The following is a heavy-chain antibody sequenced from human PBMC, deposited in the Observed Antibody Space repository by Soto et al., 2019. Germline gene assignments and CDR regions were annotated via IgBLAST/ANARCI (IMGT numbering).Heavy chain of an antibody. CDR3: AKDRGYCSSTSCLNGFDP. Sequence: QVQLVESGGGVVQPGRSLRLSCAASGFTFSSYAMHWVRQAPGKGLEWVAVISNDESNKYYGDSVKGRFTISRDNSKNTLYLQMNSLRTDDTAVYYWAKDRGYCSSTSCLNGFDPWGQGTLVTVSS. V-gene: IGHV3-30*18. CDR1: GFTFSSYA. CDR2: ISNDESNK. D-gene: IGHD2-2*01. J-gene: IGHJ5*02.